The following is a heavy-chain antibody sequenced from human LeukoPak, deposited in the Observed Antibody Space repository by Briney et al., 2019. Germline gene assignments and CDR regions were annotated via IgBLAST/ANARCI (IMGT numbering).Heavy chain of an antibody. CDR2: IDWDDDK. Sequence: SGPTLVNPTQTLTLTCTFSGFSLSTSGMCVSWIRQPPGKALEWLARIDWDDDKYYSTSLKTRLTISKDTSKNQVVLTMTNMDPVDTATYYCARIYCSGGSCYPYYFDYRGQGTLVTVSS. D-gene: IGHD2-15*01. V-gene: IGHV2-70*11. J-gene: IGHJ4*02. CDR3: ARIYCSGGSCYPYYFDY. CDR1: GFSLSTSGMC.